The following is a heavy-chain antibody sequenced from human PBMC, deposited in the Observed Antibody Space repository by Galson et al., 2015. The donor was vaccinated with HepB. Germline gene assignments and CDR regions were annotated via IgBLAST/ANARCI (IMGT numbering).Heavy chain of an antibody. V-gene: IGHV3-9*01. CDR3: AKDLAGGYLGGYFDY. CDR2: ISWNSGSI. CDR1: GFTFDDYA. D-gene: IGHD5-12*01. Sequence: SLRLSCAASGFTFDDYAMHWVRQAPGKGLEWVSGISWNSGSIGYADSVKGRFTISRDNAKNSLYLQMNSLRAEDTALYYCAKDLAGGYLGGYFDYWGQGTPVTVSS. J-gene: IGHJ4*02.